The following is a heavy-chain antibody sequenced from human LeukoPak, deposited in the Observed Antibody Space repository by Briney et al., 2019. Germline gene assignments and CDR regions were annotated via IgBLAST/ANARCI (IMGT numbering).Heavy chain of an antibody. D-gene: IGHD3-9*01. CDR3: ARDLVLLRYFDWLPLNYMDV. V-gene: IGHV4-34*01. CDR1: GGSFSGYY. Sequence: SETLSLTCAVYGGSFSGYYWSWIRQPPGKGLEWIGEINHSGSTNYNPSLKSRVTISVDTSKNQFSLKLSSVTAADTAVYYCARDLVLLRYFDWLPLNYMDVWGKGTTVTVSS. J-gene: IGHJ6*03. CDR2: INHSGST.